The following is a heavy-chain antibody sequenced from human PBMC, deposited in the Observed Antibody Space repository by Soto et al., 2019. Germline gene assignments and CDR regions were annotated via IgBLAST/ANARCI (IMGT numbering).Heavy chain of an antibody. Sequence: GGSLRLSCAASGFTFSSYAMHWVRQAPGKGLEWVAVISYDGSNKYYADSVKGRFTISRDNSKNTLYLQMNSLRAEDTAVYYCARGSGITMVRGAPDYWGQGTLVTVSS. J-gene: IGHJ4*02. V-gene: IGHV3-30*04. D-gene: IGHD3-10*01. CDR1: GFTFSSYA. CDR2: ISYDGSNK. CDR3: ARGSGITMVRGAPDY.